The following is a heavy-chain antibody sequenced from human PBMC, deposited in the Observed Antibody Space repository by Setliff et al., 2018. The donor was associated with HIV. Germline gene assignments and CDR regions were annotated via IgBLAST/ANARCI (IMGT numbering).Heavy chain of an antibody. CDR3: AREGSPIYYFDY. CDR2: IIPIFNIA. D-gene: IGHD3-10*01. CDR1: GGTFNTYA. J-gene: IGHJ4*02. Sequence: SVKVSCKASGGTFNTYAMNWVRQAPGQGLEWMGHIIPIFNIANYAQKFQDRITITADESTSTAYMELSSLRSEDTAVYYCAREGSPIYYFDYWSQGTLVTVSS. V-gene: IGHV1-69*13.